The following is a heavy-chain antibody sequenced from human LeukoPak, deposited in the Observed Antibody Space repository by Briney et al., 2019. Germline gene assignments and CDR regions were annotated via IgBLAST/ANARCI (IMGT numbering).Heavy chain of an antibody. CDR2: ISDSGHYS. CDR3: ARVGRYSGAFDI. V-gene: IGHV3-11*05. D-gene: IGHD4-23*01. Sequence: GGSLRLSCAASGFTVTDHYITWLRQPPGKGLEWLSHISDSGHYSNYADSVKGRFTISRDNAKNSVSLEMNSLRADDTAVYYCARVGRYSGAFDIWGQGTMVTVSS. J-gene: IGHJ3*02. CDR1: GFTVTDHY.